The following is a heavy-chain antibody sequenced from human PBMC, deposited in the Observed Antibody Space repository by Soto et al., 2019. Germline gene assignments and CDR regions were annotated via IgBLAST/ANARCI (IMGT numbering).Heavy chain of an antibody. V-gene: IGHV1-69*12. Sequence: QVQLVQSGAEVKKPGSSVKVSCKTSGGTFRTSAISWVRQAPGHGLEWMGGIRPVFPKPDYAQKFQGRVTITADESTSTAYMELSSRGSEDTAVYYCARDKDRQQLGGNYYYIMDVWGQGTTVTVSS. CDR2: IRPVFPKP. CDR3: ARDKDRQQLGGNYYYIMDV. D-gene: IGHD3-3*02. J-gene: IGHJ6*02. CDR1: GGTFRTSA.